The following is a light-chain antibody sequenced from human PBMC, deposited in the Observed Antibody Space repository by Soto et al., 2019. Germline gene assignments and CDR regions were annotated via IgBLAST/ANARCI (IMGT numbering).Light chain of an antibody. CDR2: EVS. J-gene: IGLJ1*01. Sequence: QSVLTQPASVSGSPGQSITISCTGTSSDVGSYNLVSWYQQHPGKAPKLMIYEVSKRPSGVSNRFPGSKSGNTASLTISGLQAEDEADYYCCSYAGSSTSYVFGTGTKVTVL. V-gene: IGLV2-23*02. CDR3: CSYAGSSTSYV. CDR1: SSDVGSYNL.